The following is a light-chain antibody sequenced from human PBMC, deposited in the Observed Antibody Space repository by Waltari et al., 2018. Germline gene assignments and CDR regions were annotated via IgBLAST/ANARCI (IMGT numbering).Light chain of an antibody. V-gene: IGKV3-11*01. CDR2: DAS. CDR1: QSVSSY. CDR3: QQRINWPLT. J-gene: IGKJ4*01. Sequence: EIVLTQSPATLSLSPGERAILSCRASQSVSSYLTWYQQKPGQAPRLLIYDASNRATGTPARFSGSGSGTDFTLTISSLEPEDFAVYYCQQRINWPLTFGGGPTWRSN.